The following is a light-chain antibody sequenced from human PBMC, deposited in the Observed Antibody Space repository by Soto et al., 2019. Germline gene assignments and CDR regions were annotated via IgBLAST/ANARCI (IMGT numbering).Light chain of an antibody. CDR1: QSISSRY. Sequence: EIVVTQSPGTLSCSPGERATLSCRASQSISSRYLAWYQQKPGQAPRLLMYGVSSRATGTPDRFSGSGSGTDFTLTISRLEPEDFAVYHCQQYDSSPTFGQGTKVDIK. CDR2: GVS. J-gene: IGKJ1*01. V-gene: IGKV3-20*01. CDR3: QQYDSSPT.